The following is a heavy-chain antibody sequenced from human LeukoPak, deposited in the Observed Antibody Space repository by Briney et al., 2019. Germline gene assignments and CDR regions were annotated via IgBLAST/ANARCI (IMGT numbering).Heavy chain of an antibody. CDR1: GFTFSSYA. D-gene: IGHD3-22*01. CDR3: ASNYYDSSGYYLGSAFDI. V-gene: IGHV3-23*01. CDR2: ISGSGGST. Sequence: TGGSLRLSCAASGFTFSSYAMSWVRQAPGKGLEWVSAISGSGGSTYYADSVKGRFTISRDNSKNTLYLQMNSLRAEDTAVYYCASNYYDSSGYYLGSAFDIWGQGTMVTVSS. J-gene: IGHJ3*02.